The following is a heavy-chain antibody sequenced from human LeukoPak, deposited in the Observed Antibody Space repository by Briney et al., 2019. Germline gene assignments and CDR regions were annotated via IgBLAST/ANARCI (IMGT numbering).Heavy chain of an antibody. CDR1: GFTFSSYS. Sequence: GGSLRLSCAASGFTFSSYSMNWVRQAPGKGLEWVSAISGSGGSTYYADSVKGRFTISRDNSKNTLYLQMNSLRAEDTAVYYCAKDVPVAGAFDYWGQGTLVTVSS. V-gene: IGHV3-23*01. J-gene: IGHJ4*02. CDR3: AKDVPVAGAFDY. CDR2: ISGSGGST. D-gene: IGHD6-19*01.